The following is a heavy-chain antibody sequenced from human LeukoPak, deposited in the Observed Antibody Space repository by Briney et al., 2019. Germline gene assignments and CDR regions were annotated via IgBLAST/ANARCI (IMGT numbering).Heavy chain of an antibody. CDR3: ARGGSSGWSDY. CDR1: GGSISSYY. D-gene: IGHD6-19*01. V-gene: IGHV4-59*08. CDR2: IYYSGST. Sequence: PSETLSLTCTVSGGSISSYYWSWIRQPPGMGLEWIGYIYYSGSTNYNPSLKSRVTISVDTSKNQFSLKLSSVTAADTAVYYCARGGSSGWSDYWGQGTLVTVSS. J-gene: IGHJ4*02.